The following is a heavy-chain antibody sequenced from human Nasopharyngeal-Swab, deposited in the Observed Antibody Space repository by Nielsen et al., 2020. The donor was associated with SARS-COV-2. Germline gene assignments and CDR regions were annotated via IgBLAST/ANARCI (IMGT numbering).Heavy chain of an antibody. V-gene: IGHV5-10-1*01. J-gene: IGHJ6*03. D-gene: IGHD5-18*01. Sequence: VRQMPGKGLEWMGRIDPSDSYTNYSPSCQGHVTISADKSISTAYLQWSSLKASDTAMYYCAREYTYGYYYYMDVWGKGTTVTVSS. CDR3: AREYTYGYYYYMDV. CDR2: IDPSDSYT.